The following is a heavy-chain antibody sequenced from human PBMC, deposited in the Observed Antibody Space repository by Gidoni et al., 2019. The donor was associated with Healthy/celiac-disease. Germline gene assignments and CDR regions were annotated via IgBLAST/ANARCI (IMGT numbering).Heavy chain of an antibody. Sequence: QVQLVESGGGVVQPGRSLRRSCAGSGFTFSSYGMHWVRQAPGKGLEWVAVISYDGSNKYYADSVKGRFTISRDNSKNTLYLQMNSLRAEDTAVYYCAKDLVATLYYYGMDVWGQGTTVTVSS. D-gene: IGHD5-12*01. CDR2: ISYDGSNK. CDR3: AKDLVATLYYYGMDV. J-gene: IGHJ6*02. V-gene: IGHV3-30*18. CDR1: GFTFSSYG.